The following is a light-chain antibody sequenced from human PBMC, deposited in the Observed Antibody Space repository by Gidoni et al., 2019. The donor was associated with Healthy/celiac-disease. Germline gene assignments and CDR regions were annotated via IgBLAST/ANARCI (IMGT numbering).Light chain of an antibody. J-gene: IGKJ2*01. CDR1: QSVISSY. CDR2: GAS. Sequence: EIALTQSPGTLSLSSGERATISRRSSQSVISSYLAWYQQRPGQAPRLLIYGASSRAAGISDRFSGSESGTVFTLTISGLEPEDAAVYYCQQYGTLPPYTFGQXTKLEIK. CDR3: QQYGTLPPYT. V-gene: IGKV3-20*01.